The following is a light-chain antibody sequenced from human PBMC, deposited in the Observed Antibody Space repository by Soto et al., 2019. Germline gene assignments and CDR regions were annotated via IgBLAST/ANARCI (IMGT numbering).Light chain of an antibody. Sequence: QSALTQPPSASGSPGQSVAISCTGTTSDIGGYDYVSWYQQHPGKAPKLMIYEVNKRPSGVPDRFSGSKSGHTASLTVSGLQAEDEADYYCSSHGGNSPYVFGTGTKLTVL. CDR1: TSDIGGYDY. CDR2: EVN. V-gene: IGLV2-8*01. J-gene: IGLJ1*01. CDR3: SSHGGNSPYV.